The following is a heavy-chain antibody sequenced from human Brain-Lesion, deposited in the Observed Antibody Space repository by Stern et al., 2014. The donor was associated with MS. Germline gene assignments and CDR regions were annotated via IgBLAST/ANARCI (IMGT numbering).Heavy chain of an antibody. D-gene: IGHD4-23*01. CDR1: GYTFTDYF. V-gene: IGHV1-2*04. CDR3: ARVPGGVFGGMDI. CDR2: INPYSGDT. Sequence: QMQLVQSGAEVKKPGASVKVSCKASGYTFTDYFMHLVRQAPGQGLEWLGWINPYSGDTKYAQKFQGWVTMTRDTSISTAYMELNSLRSDDTAVYYCARVPGGVFGGMDIWGQGTTVT. J-gene: IGHJ6*02.